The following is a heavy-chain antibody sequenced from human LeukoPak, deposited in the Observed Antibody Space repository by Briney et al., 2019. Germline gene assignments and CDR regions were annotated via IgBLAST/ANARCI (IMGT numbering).Heavy chain of an antibody. J-gene: IGHJ3*02. D-gene: IGHD5-12*01. CDR1: GFTFSNYA. CDR3: ARVQGETLPTNAFDI. Sequence: GGSLRLSCAASGFTFSNYAMSWVRQAPGKGLEWVSVLYSGGSTSYADSVMGRFTISRDNSKNTLYLQMNSLRAEDTAVYYCARVQGETLPTNAFDIWGQGTMVTVSS. V-gene: IGHV3-66*01. CDR2: LYSGGST.